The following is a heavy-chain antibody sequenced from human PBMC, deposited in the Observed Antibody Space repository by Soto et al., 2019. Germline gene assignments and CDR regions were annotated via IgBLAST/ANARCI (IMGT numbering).Heavy chain of an antibody. CDR1: GYTFTTYG. V-gene: IGHV1-18*01. J-gene: IGHJ4*02. CDR2: ISAYNGNT. D-gene: IGHD3-3*01. CDR3: ARDFWAKVSVVGSVY. Sequence: ASVKVSCKASGYTFTTYGISWVRQAPGQGLEWMGWISAYNGNTKYAQKLQGRVTLTTDTSTSTAYMELRSLRSDDTAVYYCARDFWAKVSVVGSVYWGQGTLVTVSS.